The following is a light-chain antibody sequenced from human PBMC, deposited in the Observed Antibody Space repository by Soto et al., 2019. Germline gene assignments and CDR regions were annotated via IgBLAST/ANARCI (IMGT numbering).Light chain of an antibody. Sequence: DVVLTQTPLSSPVTLGQPASISCRSSQSLVYSDGNTYLSWLQHRPGQPPRLLIYHISNRSSGVPDRFSGSGAGTDFTLKISRVEAEDIGVYSCMQFAQFPRTFGQGTKVEIK. CDR3: MQFAQFPRT. CDR1: QSLVYSDGNTY. J-gene: IGKJ1*01. CDR2: HIS. V-gene: IGKV2-24*01.